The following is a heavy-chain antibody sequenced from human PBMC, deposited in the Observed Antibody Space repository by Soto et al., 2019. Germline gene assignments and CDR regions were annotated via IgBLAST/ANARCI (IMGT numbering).Heavy chain of an antibody. Sequence: GASVKVSCKASGYTFTSYWIGWVRQMPGKGLEWMGIIYPGDSDTRYSPSFQGQVTISADKSISTAYLQWSSLKASDTAMYYCASRYSSSWNIWGQGTMVTVSS. V-gene: IGHV5-51*03. D-gene: IGHD6-13*01. CDR2: IYPGDSDT. CDR3: ASRYSSSWNI. J-gene: IGHJ3*02. CDR1: GYTFTSYW.